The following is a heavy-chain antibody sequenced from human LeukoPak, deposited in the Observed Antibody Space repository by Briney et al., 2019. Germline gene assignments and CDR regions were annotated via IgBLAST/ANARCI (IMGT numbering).Heavy chain of an antibody. V-gene: IGHV3-30*02. J-gene: IGHJ4*02. CDR2: IRYDGSNR. CDR1: GFTLRNYE. D-gene: IGHD3-10*01. CDR3: AKRPPGSGLDY. Sequence: HPGGSLRLSCATPGFTLRNYEMHWVRQAQGKGLEWVAFIRYDGSNRNYADSVQGRLTISRDNSKNTLYLQMTSLRTEDTAVYYCAKRPPGSGLDYWGQGTLVTVSS.